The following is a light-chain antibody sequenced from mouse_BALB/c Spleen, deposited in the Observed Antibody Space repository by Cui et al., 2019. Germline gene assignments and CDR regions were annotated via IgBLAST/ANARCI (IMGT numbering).Light chain of an antibody. CDR3: QQYNCYPLT. Sequence: DSVMTQSQTFTSTSVGDRVSITCKASQNVGTNVAWYQQKPGQSPKALIYSASYQYGGVPDRLTGSGSGTDFTLTISNVQSEDLAEYYCQQYNCYPLTFGAGTKLELK. CDR2: SAS. CDR1: QNVGTN. V-gene: IGKV6-15*01. J-gene: IGKJ5*01.